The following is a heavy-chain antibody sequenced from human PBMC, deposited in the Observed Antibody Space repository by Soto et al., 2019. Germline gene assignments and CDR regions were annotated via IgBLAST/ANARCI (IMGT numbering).Heavy chain of an antibody. V-gene: IGHV4-30-2*01. CDR2: IYQSGVT. Sequence: TLCLTCNMAGDSYSISTYSWSWIRQPPGKALQWIGFIYQSGVTSYNPSLASRVSISLDRSNNQCSLKLKSVTAADTAVYFCAGMPYTSGLRFDHSGPGTLVTVSS. J-gene: IGHJ5*02. D-gene: IGHD6-19*01. CDR3: AGMPYTSGLRFDH. CDR1: GDSYSISTYS.